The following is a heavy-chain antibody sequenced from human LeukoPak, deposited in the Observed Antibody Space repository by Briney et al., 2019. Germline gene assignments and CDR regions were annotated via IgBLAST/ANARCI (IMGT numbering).Heavy chain of an antibody. J-gene: IGHJ6*02. Sequence: ASVTVSCKASGYTFTGYYMHWVRQAPGQGLEWMGWINPNSGGTNYAQKFQGRVTMTRDTSISTAYMELSRLRSDDTAVYYCARVAVKERDYYYYGMDVWGQGTTVTVSS. V-gene: IGHV1-2*02. CDR2: INPNSGGT. D-gene: IGHD1-1*01. CDR3: ARVAVKERDYYYYGMDV. CDR1: GYTFTGYY.